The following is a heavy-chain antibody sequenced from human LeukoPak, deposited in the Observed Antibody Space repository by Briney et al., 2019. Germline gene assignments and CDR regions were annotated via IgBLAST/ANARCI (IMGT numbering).Heavy chain of an antibody. D-gene: IGHD1/OR15-1a*01. CDR1: GGSISSGDYS. CDR3: AREVWNIRNPGAWLDP. Sequence: SQTLSLTCTVSGGSISSGDYSWRWIRQHPGKGLEWIGYIFYTGSICYNPPLKSRLTISVDTPKNQFSLKLSSVTAADTAVYYCAREVWNIRNPGAWLDPWGQGSLVSVSS. CDR2: IFYTGSI. J-gene: IGHJ5*02. V-gene: IGHV4-31*03.